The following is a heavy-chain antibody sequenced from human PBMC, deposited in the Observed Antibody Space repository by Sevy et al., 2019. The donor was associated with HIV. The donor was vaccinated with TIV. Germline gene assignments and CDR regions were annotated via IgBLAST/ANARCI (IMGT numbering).Heavy chain of an antibody. CDR1: GFIFNKYW. D-gene: IGHD4-4*01. CDR3: ARDDYSNFQFDY. Sequence: GGSLRLSCAASGFIFNKYWMRWVRQAPGMGLEWVANIKEDGSDKNYVDSVKGRFTISRDNAKNTLYLQMSSLRAEDTAVYYCARDDYSNFQFDYWGLGTLVTVSS. CDR2: IKEDGSDK. V-gene: IGHV3-7*01. J-gene: IGHJ4*02.